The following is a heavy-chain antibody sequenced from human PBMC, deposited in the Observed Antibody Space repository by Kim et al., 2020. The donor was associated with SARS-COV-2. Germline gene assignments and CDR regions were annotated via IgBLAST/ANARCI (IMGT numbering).Heavy chain of an antibody. J-gene: IGHJ3*02. CDR3: AKMMVRTTYDI. CDR2: ST. D-gene: IGHD3-10*01. Sequence: STYYADSVKGRFTISRDNSKITLYLQLNSLRAEDTAIYYCAKMMVRTTYDIWGLGTLVTVSS. V-gene: IGHV3-23*01.